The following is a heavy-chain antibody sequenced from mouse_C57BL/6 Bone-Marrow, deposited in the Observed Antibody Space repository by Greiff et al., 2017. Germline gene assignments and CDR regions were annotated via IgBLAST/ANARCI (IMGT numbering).Heavy chain of an antibody. CDR2: ISSGGSYT. Sequence: EVQVVESGGDLVKPGGSLKLSCAASGFTFSSYGMSWVRQTPDKRLEWVATISSGGSYTSYPDSVKGRFTISRDNAKNTLYLQMSSLKSEDTDMYYCARLFQFAYWGQGTLVTVSA. J-gene: IGHJ3*01. V-gene: IGHV5-6*01. CDR3: ARLFQFAY. CDR1: GFTFSSYG.